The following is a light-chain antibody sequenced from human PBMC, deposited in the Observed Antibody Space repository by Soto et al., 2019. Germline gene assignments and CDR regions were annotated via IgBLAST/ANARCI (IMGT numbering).Light chain of an antibody. V-gene: IGKV3-20*01. J-gene: IGKJ1*01. CDR2: GAS. CDR1: QSVMSNY. CDR3: HKFGGSLRRT. Sequence: EVVLTQSPGSLSLSPGERATLSCRASQSVMSNYLSWYQQKPGQPHRLLIYGASSRATVIPDRFSGSGSGTDFTLTISRREPEEFEVYYCHKFGGSLRRTLVQGTKVEI.